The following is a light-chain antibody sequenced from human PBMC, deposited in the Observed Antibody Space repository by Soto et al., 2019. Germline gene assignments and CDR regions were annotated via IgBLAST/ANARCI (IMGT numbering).Light chain of an antibody. V-gene: IGKV1-5*03. CDR1: QTIRNS. CDR2: RAS. J-gene: IGKJ1*01. Sequence: IQMTQSPSTLSASVGDRVTITCRASQTIRNSLAWYQQKPGKAPNLLIYRASSLEGGVPSNFSGSGSGTEFTLTISSLQPDDFATYYCQQYDIYPWTFGQGTKVEIK. CDR3: QQYDIYPWT.